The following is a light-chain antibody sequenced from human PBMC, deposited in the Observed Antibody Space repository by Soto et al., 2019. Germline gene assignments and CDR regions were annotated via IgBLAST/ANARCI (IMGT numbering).Light chain of an antibody. J-gene: IGKJ4*01. Sequence: DVQMTQSPSSLSASVGDRVTITCRASQDINSYLAWYQQKPGNAPKSLIYAASSLQTGVPSRFSGSESGTDFTLTISNLQPEDSATYYCQQYIITPLPFGGGTKVEIK. CDR3: QQYIITPLP. CDR1: QDINSY. V-gene: IGKV1D-16*01. CDR2: AAS.